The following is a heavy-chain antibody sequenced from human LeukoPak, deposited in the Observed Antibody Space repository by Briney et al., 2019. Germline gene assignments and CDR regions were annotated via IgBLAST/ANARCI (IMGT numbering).Heavy chain of an antibody. Sequence: KTGGSLRLSCAASGFTFSSYWMHWVRQAPGKGLLWVSRSNGDGSSTAYADSVKGRFTISRDNAKNTLYLQMNSLRAEDAALHYCERAGYCSGGNCYSSYYDYWGQGTLVTVSS. J-gene: IGHJ4*02. CDR1: GFTFSSYW. CDR3: ERAGYCSGGNCYSSYYDY. CDR2: SNGDGSST. D-gene: IGHD2-15*01. V-gene: IGHV3-74*01.